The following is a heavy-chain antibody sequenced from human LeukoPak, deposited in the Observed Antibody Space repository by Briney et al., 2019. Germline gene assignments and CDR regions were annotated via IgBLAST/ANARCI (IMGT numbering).Heavy chain of an antibody. CDR2: IYYSGSI. V-gene: IGHV4-31*03. Sequence: PSQTLTLTCTVSGGTINRGAYYWRRIRQHPGKGLEWIGYIYYSGSIYYSPSLTSRLSLSIDTSKNQFSQKTISVSAADTAVYYWAREVREVGDQRLYYWGRGSLVTVSS. J-gene: IGHJ4*02. CDR1: GGTINRGAYY. CDR3: AREVREVGDQRLYY. D-gene: IGHD2-21*01.